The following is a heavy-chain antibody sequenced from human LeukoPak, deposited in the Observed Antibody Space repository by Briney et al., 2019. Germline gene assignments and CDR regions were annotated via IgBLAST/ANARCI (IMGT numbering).Heavy chain of an antibody. V-gene: IGHV4-34*01. Sequence: NPSETLSLTCAVYGGSFSGYYWSWIRQPPGKGLEWIGEINHSGSTNYNPSLKSRVTISVDTSKNQFSLKLSSVTAADTAVYYCASPNSRGAFDIWGQGTMVTVSS. CDR2: INHSGST. D-gene: IGHD6-13*01. CDR3: ASPNSRGAFDI. J-gene: IGHJ3*02. CDR1: GGSFSGYY.